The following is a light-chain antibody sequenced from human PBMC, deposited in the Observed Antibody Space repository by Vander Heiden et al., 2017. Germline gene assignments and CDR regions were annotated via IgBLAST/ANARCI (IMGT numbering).Light chain of an antibody. CDR1: QSINNW. V-gene: IGKV1-5*03. J-gene: IGKJ1*01. CDR2: KAS. Sequence: DIQMTQSPSTLSASVGDRVTITCRASQSINNWLAWYQQKPGKAPKLLIYKASSLESGVPSRFSGSGSGTEFTLTISRLEPDDFATYYCKQYKSYPWTFGQGTKVEIK. CDR3: KQYKSYPWT.